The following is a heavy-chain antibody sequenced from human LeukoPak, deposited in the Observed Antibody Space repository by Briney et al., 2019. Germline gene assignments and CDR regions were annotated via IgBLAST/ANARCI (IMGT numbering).Heavy chain of an antibody. V-gene: IGHV4-59*08. D-gene: IGHD2-15*01. Sequence: SETLSLTCSVSGGSISSYYWSWIRQSPENGLEWIGYIYYSGSTYYNPSLKSRVTISVDTSKNQFSLKLSSVTAADTAVYYCARQYCSGGSCYPRLYYYYGMDVWGQGTTVTVSS. CDR3: ARQYCSGGSCYPRLYYYYGMDV. J-gene: IGHJ6*02. CDR2: IYYSGST. CDR1: GGSISSYY.